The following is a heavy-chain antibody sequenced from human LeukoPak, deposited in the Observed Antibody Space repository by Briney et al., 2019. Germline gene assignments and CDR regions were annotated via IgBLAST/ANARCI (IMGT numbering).Heavy chain of an antibody. CDR2: IYYSGST. J-gene: IGHJ3*02. CDR1: GGSISSSSYY. V-gene: IGHV4-39*01. Sequence: SETLSLTCTVSGGSISSSSYYWGWIRQPPGKGLEWIGSIYYSGSTYYDPSLKSRVTISVGTSKNQFALKLSAVTAADTAVYYCARVPQVAFDIWGQGTMVTVSS. CDR3: ARVPQVAFDI.